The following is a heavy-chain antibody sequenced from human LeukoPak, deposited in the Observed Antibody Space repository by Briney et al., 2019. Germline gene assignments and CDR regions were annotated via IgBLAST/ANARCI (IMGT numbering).Heavy chain of an antibody. V-gene: IGHV3-7*03. Sequence: PGGSLRLSCAASGFTFSSYWMSWVRQAPGKGLEWVANIKQDGSEKYYVDSVKGRFTISRDNAKNSLYLQMNSLRAEDTAVYYCAGGYCSGGSCLSYYYGMDVWGKGTTVTVSS. CDR3: AGGYCSGGSCLSYYYGMDV. J-gene: IGHJ6*04. CDR2: IKQDGSEK. D-gene: IGHD2-15*01. CDR1: GFTFSSYW.